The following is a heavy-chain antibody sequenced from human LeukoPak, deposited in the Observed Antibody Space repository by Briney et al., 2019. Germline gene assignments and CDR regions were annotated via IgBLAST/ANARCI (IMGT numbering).Heavy chain of an antibody. CDR1: GFTFSSYS. V-gene: IGHV3-21*01. CDR3: ARFTVVVAATVSSFDY. J-gene: IGHJ4*02. CDR2: ISSSSSYI. D-gene: IGHD2-15*01. Sequence: GGSLRLSCAASGFTFSSYSMNWVRQAPGKGLEWVSSISSSSSYIYYADSVKGRFTISRDNAKNSLYLQMNSLRAEDTAVYYCARFTVVVAATVSSFDYWGQGTLVTVSS.